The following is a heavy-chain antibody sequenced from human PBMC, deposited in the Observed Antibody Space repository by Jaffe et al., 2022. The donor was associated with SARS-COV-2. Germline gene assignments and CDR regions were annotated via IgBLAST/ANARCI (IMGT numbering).Heavy chain of an antibody. D-gene: IGHD3-16*01. CDR1: GFTFGGYW. CDR2: INSDGSIT. CDR3: ARGGPYITNPLDY. J-gene: IGHJ4*02. Sequence: EVQLVESGGGLVQPGGSLRLSCAASGFTFGGYWMHWVRQAPGKGLVWVSPINSDGSITNYAGSVKGRFTISRDNAKNTLYLQMNSLRAEDTAVYYCARGGPYITNPLDYWGQGTLVTVSS. V-gene: IGHV3-74*01.